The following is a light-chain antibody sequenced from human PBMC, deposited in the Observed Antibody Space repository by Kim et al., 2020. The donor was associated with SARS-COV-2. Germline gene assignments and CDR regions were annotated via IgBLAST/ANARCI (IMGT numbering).Light chain of an antibody. CDR1: QGICRW. V-gene: IGKV1-12*01. Sequence: SVGARLTMTLRSSQGICRWLVWYQQKTGTAPRHLIYAATSLQSGVPSRFRGSGSGTDFTLTISGLQPEDSATYYCQQAHSLPLPFGGGTKVDIK. J-gene: IGKJ4*01. CDR3: QQAHSLPLP. CDR2: AAT.